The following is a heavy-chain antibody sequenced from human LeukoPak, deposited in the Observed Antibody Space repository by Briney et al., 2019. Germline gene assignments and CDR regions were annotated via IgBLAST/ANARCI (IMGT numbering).Heavy chain of an antibody. CDR3: ARYCSSTNCYKGGFDP. J-gene: IGHJ5*02. V-gene: IGHV4-31*03. D-gene: IGHD2-2*02. Sequence: KPSETLSLTCTVSGGSISSGGYYWSWIRQHPGKGLEWIGYIYYSGSTYSNPSLKSRVTISVDTSKNQFSLNLSSVTAAGTAVYYCARYCSSTNCYKGGFDPWGQGTLVTVSS. CDR2: IYYSGST. CDR1: GGSISSGGYY.